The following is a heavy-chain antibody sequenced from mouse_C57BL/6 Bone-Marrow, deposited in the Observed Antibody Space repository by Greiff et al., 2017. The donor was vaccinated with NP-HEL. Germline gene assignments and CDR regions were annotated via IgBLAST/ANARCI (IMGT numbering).Heavy chain of an antibody. CDR2: IYPGDGDT. D-gene: IGHD4-1*01. J-gene: IGHJ2*01. V-gene: IGHV1-82*01. Sequence: QVQLKQSGPELVKPGASVKISCKASGYAFSSSWMNWVKQRPGKGLEWIGRIYPGDGDTNYNGKFKGKATLTADKSSSTAYMQLSSLTSEDSAVYFCARGNWDGKDYFDYWGQGTTLTVSS. CDR1: GYAFSSSW. CDR3: ARGNWDGKDYFDY.